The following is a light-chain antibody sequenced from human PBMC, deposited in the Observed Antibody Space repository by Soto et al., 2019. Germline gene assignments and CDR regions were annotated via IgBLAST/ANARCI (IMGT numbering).Light chain of an antibody. V-gene: IGKV1-8*01. CDR3: QQYYSYSST. CDR1: QSISSY. J-gene: IGKJ1*01. CDR2: AAS. Sequence: IQMTQSPSSLSASVGDRVTITCRASQSISSYLAWYQQKPGKAPKLLIYAASTLQSGVPSRFSGSGSGTDFTLTISCLQSEDFATYYCQQYYSYSSTFGQGTKVEIK.